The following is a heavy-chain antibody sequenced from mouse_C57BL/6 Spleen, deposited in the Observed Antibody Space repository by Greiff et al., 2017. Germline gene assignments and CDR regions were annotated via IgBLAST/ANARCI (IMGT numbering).Heavy chain of an antibody. CDR1: GYTFTDYE. CDR3: TRDYDVEAWFAY. CDR2: IDPETGGT. J-gene: IGHJ3*01. Sequence: VQLVESGAELVRPWASVTLSCKASGYTFTDYEMHWVKQTPVHGLEWIGAIDPETGGTAYNQKFKGKAILTADKSSSTAYMELRSLTSEDSAVYYCTRDYDVEAWFAYWGQGTLVTVSA. V-gene: IGHV1-15*01. D-gene: IGHD2-4*01.